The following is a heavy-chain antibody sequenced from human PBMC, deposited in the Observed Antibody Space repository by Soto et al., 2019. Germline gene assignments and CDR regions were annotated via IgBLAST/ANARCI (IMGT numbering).Heavy chain of an antibody. CDR2: ISGGGGST. CDR3: AKEGGSSKPFDY. Sequence: EVQLLESGGGLVQPGGSLRLSCAASGVTFSSYGMGWVRQAPGKGLEWVSAISGGGGSTYYADSVKGRFTISRDNSKDTLYLQMNSLRAEDTALYYCAKEGGSSKPFDYWGQGTLVTVSS. CDR1: GVTFSSYG. V-gene: IGHV3-23*01. J-gene: IGHJ4*02.